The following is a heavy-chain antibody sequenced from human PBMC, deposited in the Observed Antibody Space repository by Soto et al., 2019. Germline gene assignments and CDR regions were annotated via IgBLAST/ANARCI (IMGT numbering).Heavy chain of an antibody. CDR3: AREHLRWYHYYGMDV. V-gene: IGHV1-18*01. CDR1: GYTFTSYG. D-gene: IGHD3-3*01. CDR2: ISAYNGNT. J-gene: IGHJ6*02. Sequence: ASVKVSCKASGYTFTSYGISWVRQAPGQGLEWMGWISAYNGNTNYAQKHQGRVTMTTDTSTSTAYKELRSLRSDDTAVYYCAREHLRWYHYYGMDVWGQGTTVTVSS.